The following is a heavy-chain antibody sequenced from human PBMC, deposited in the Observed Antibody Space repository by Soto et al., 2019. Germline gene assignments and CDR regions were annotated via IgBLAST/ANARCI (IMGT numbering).Heavy chain of an antibody. J-gene: IGHJ4*02. D-gene: IGHD4-17*01. CDR3: ARLVTTVTTGDYFDY. CDR2: IYYSGST. V-gene: IGHV4-39*01. Sequence: QLQLQESGPGLVKPSETLSLTCTVSGGSISSSSYYWGWIRQPPGKVLEWIGSIYYSGSTYYNPSLKSRVTISVDTSKNQFSLKLSSVTAADTAVYYCARLVTTVTTGDYFDYWGQGTLVTVSS. CDR1: GGSISSSSYY.